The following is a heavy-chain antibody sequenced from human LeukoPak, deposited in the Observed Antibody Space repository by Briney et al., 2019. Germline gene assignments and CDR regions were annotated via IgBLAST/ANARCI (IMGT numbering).Heavy chain of an antibody. J-gene: IGHJ3*02. V-gene: IGHV3-23*01. CDR3: AKSDYDFWSGYGLGAFDI. CDR2: ISGSGGST. D-gene: IGHD3-3*01. CDR1: GFTFSSYA. Sequence: GGSLRLSCAASGFTFSSYAMSWVRQAPGKGLEWVSAISGSGGSTYYAASVQGRFTIFRDNSKNTLYLQMNSLRAEDTAVYYCAKSDYDFWSGYGLGAFDIWGQGTMVTVSS.